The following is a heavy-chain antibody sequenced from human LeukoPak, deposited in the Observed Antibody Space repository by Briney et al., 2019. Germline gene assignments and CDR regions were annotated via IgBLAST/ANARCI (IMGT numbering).Heavy chain of an antibody. D-gene: IGHD5-12*01. CDR1: GFTFSSYA. V-gene: IGHV3-23*01. CDR2: ISGSGGST. Sequence: QAWGSLRLSCAASGFTFSSYAMSWVRQAPGKGLEWVSAISGSGGSTYYADSVKGRFTISRDNSKNTLYLQMNSLRAEDTAVYYCAKMGSGYDEFDYWGQGTLVTVSS. CDR3: AKMGSGYDEFDY. J-gene: IGHJ4*02.